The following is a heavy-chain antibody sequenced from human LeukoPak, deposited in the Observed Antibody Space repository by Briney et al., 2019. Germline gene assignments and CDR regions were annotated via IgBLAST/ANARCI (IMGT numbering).Heavy chain of an antibody. J-gene: IGHJ4*02. D-gene: IGHD6-19*01. CDR2: ISYDGSNK. V-gene: IGHV3-30*04. CDR1: GFTFSSYA. Sequence: GGSLRLSCAASGFTFSSYAMHWVRQAPGKGLEWVAVISYDGSNKYYADSVKGRFTISRDNSKNTLYLQMNSLRAEDTAVYYCARDPQWLVRPLYYFDYWGQGTLVTVSS. CDR3: ARDPQWLVRPLYYFDY.